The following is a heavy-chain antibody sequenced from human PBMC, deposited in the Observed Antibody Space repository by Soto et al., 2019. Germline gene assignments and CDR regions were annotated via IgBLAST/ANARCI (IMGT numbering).Heavy chain of an antibody. Sequence: QVQLVQSGAEVKKPGASVKVSCKASGYTFTSYDINWVRQATGQGLEWMGWMNPNSGNTGYAQKFQGRVTMTRNTSISTAYMELSSLRSEDTAVYYCARGSYYYDSSGYYRPNYYYYGMDVWGQGTTVTVSS. J-gene: IGHJ6*02. CDR1: GYTFTSYD. D-gene: IGHD3-22*01. CDR2: MNPNSGNT. CDR3: ARGSYYYDSSGYYRPNYYYYGMDV. V-gene: IGHV1-8*01.